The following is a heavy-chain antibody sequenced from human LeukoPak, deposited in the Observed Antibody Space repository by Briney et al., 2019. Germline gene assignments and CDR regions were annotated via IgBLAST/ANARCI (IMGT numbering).Heavy chain of an antibody. Sequence: GGSLRFSCAASGFTFSSYAMHWVRQAPGKGLEWVAVISYDGSNKYYADSVKGRFTISRDYSKNTLYLQMNSLRAEDTAVYYCAREEGLVLDYWGQGTLVTVSS. V-gene: IGHV3-30-3*01. J-gene: IGHJ4*02. D-gene: IGHD2-8*02. CDR2: ISYDGSNK. CDR1: GFTFSSYA. CDR3: AREEGLVLDY.